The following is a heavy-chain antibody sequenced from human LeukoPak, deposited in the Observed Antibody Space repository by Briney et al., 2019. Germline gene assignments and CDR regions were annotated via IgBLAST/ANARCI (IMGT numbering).Heavy chain of an antibody. CDR3: ARVEWELPFDY. J-gene: IGHJ4*02. CDR1: GGSISSYY. CDR2: IYYSGTT. V-gene: IGHV4-59*01. D-gene: IGHD1-26*01. Sequence: SESLSLTCTVSGGSISSYYWSWIRQPPGKGLEWIGYIYYSGTTNYNPSLKSRVTISVDTSKNQSSLKLSSVTAADTAVYYCARVEWELPFDYWGQGTLVTVSS.